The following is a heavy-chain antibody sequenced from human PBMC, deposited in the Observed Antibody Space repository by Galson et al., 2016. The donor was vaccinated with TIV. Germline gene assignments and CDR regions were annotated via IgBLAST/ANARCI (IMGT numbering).Heavy chain of an antibody. J-gene: IGHJ4*02. Sequence: ETLSLTCAVSGYSISSGYYWGWIRQSPRKGLQWIATISYNGSTYYNPSLESRAILSLDTSNNHFSLRLGSATAADTAVYYCARVATYGSGSYQWNFESWGQGILVTVSS. V-gene: IGHV4-38-2*01. CDR1: GYSISSGYY. D-gene: IGHD3-10*01. CDR2: ISYNGST. CDR3: ARVATYGSGSYQWNFES.